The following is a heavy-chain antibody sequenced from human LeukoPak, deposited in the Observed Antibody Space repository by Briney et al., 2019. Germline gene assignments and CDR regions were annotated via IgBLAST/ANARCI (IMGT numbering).Heavy chain of an antibody. Sequence: GGPLRLSCAASGFTFTTYDMHWVRQAPGKGLEWVAVISSGGDIKIYADSVKGRFTISRDNSKNTLFLEMNSPRVDDTAVYNCARDYRSGAPDFLDSWGQGTLVTVSS. CDR2: ISSGGDIK. V-gene: IGHV3-30-3*01. J-gene: IGHJ4*02. CDR3: ARDYRSGAPDFLDS. D-gene: IGHD1-14*01. CDR1: GFTFTTYD.